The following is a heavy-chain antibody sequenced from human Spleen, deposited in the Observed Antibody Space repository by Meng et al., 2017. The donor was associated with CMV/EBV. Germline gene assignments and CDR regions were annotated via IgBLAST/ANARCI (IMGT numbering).Heavy chain of an antibody. D-gene: IGHD3-3*01. CDR1: GGTFSSYA. CDR3: AREAEESGEREWSPYATSPMDV. J-gene: IGHJ6*02. CDR2: INPNSGGT. V-gene: IGHV1-2*02. Sequence: ASVKVSCKASGGTFSSYAISWVRQAPGQGLEWMGWINPNSGGTNYAQKFQGRVTMTRDTSISTAYMELSRLRSDDTAVYYCAREAEESGEREWSPYATSPMDVWGQGTTVTVSS.